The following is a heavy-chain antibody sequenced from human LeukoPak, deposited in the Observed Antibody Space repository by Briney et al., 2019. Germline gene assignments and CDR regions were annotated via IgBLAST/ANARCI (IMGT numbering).Heavy chain of an antibody. CDR2: INHTGRT. D-gene: IGHD4-17*01. CDR1: AESFSGYY. V-gene: IGHV4-34*01. CDR3: ARVDYGDYSRHFDY. J-gene: IGHJ4*02. Sequence: SETLSLTCAVYAESFSGYYWSWIRQPPGKGLEWIGEINHTGRTKYKPSLKSRVTISVDSSKNQFSLNLSSVTAADTAAYYCARVDYGDYSRHFDYWGQGTLVTVSS.